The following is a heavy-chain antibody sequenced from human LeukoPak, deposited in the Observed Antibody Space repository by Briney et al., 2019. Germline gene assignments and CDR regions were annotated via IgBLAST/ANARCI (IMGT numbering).Heavy chain of an antibody. D-gene: IGHD1-26*01. Sequence: PGGSLRLSCAASGFTFSSYWMHWVRQAPGKGLVWVSRINTDGSSTSYADSVKGRFTISRDNAKNTLYLQMNSLRAEDTAVYYCARVGQGEWFFDLWGRGTLVTVSS. CDR2: INTDGSST. V-gene: IGHV3-74*01. CDR3: ARVGQGEWFFDL. J-gene: IGHJ2*01. CDR1: GFTFSSYW.